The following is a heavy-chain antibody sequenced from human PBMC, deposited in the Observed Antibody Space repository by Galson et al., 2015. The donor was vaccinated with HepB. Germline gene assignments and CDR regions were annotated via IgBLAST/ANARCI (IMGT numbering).Heavy chain of an antibody. Sequence: SLRLSCAASGFTFSSYAMSWVRQAPGKGLEWVSAISGSGGSTYYADSVKGRFTISRDNSKNTLYLQMNSLRAEDTAVYYCAKDGGYYYGSGSHDAFDIWGQGTMVTVSS. D-gene: IGHD3-10*01. CDR2: ISGSGGST. CDR3: AKDGGYYYGSGSHDAFDI. CDR1: GFTFSSYA. J-gene: IGHJ3*02. V-gene: IGHV3-23*01.